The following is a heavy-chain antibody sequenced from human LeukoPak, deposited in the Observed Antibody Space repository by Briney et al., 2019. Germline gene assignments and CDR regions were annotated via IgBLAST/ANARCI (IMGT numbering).Heavy chain of an antibody. J-gene: IGHJ4*02. CDR2: LSGSGGGT. CDR1: GITLSNYG. Sequence: GGSLRLSCAVSGITLSNYGMSWVRQAPGKGLEWVAGLSGSGGGTNYADSVQGRLTTSRDNPKNTLYLQMNSLRAEDTAVYFCAKRGVVIRVFLVGFHKEAYYFDSWGQGALVTVSS. D-gene: IGHD3-10*01. V-gene: IGHV3-23*01. CDR3: AKRGVVIRVFLVGFHKEAYYFDS.